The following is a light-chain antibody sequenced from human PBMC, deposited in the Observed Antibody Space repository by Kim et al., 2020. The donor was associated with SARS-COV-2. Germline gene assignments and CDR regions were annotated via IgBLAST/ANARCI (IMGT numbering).Light chain of an antibody. CDR1: QSVRNSNY. CDR2: GAS. CDR3: HQYGSSSHT. V-gene: IGKV3-20*01. Sequence: EIVLTQSPGTLSLSPGERATLSCRASQSVRNSNYLAWYQQKRGQAPRLLIYGASSRATGIPDRFSGSGSGTDFTLTISRLEPEDFAVYYCHQYGSSSHTFGGGTKVDIK. J-gene: IGKJ4*01.